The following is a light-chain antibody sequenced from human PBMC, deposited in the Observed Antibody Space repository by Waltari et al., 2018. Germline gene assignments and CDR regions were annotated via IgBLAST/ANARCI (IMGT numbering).Light chain of an antibody. V-gene: IGKV1-9*01. J-gene: IGKJ4*01. Sequence: DIQLTQSPSLLSASVGDRVTITCRASQGINTYLVCYQQKPGKAPHLLVSATSTLQRGDPTRFSGIVSGTEFTLTISILQPEDSATYYCQQLYSYSTFGGGTKVEI. CDR1: QGINTY. CDR2: ATS. CDR3: QQLYSYST.